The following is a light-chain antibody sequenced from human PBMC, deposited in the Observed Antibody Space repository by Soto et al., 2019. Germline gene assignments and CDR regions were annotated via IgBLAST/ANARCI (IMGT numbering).Light chain of an antibody. CDR3: VLYMGSGIWV. CDR2: STN. J-gene: IGLJ3*02. CDR1: SGSVSTSYY. Sequence: VTQEPSFSVSPGRTVPLTCGLSSGSVSTSYYPSWYQQTPGQAPRTLIYSTNTRSSGVPDRFSGSILGNKAALTITGAQADDESDYYCVLYMGSGIWVFGGGTKLTVL. V-gene: IGLV8-61*01.